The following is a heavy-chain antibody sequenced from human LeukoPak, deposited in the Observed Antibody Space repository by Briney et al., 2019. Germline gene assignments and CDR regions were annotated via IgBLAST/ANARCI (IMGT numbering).Heavy chain of an antibody. V-gene: IGHV3-23*01. CDR1: GFTFSIHA. CDR2: INDSGDST. J-gene: IGHJ4*02. CDR3: AKSLDLAVAGIDY. D-gene: IGHD6-19*01. Sequence: GGSLRLSRAASGFTFSIHAMSWVREALGKGLKWVSGINDSGDSTYHADSVKGRFTISRDNSKKTLDLQMNSLRAEDTAVYYCAKSLDLAVAGIDYWGQGTLVTVSS.